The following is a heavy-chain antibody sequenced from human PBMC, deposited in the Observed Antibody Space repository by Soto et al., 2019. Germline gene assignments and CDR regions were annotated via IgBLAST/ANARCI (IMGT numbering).Heavy chain of an antibody. Sequence: SVKVSCKASGGTFSSYTISWVRQAPGQGLEWMGRIIPILGIANYAQKFQGRVTITADKSTSTAYMELSSLRSEDTAVYYCARDYSRDSGFDYWGQGTLVTVSS. J-gene: IGHJ4*02. V-gene: IGHV1-69*04. CDR3: ARDYSRDSGFDY. D-gene: IGHD4-4*01. CDR1: GGTFSSYT. CDR2: IIPILGIA.